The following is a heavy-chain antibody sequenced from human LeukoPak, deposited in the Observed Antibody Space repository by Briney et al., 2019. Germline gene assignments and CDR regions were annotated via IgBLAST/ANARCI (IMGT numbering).Heavy chain of an antibody. D-gene: IGHD1-26*01. CDR1: GFTFSSHS. CDR2: ISSSSSYI. CDR3: ARDRAVGATDY. J-gene: IGHJ4*02. V-gene: IGHV3-21*01. Sequence: GGSLRLFCAASGFTFSSHSMNWVPQAPGKGLVWVSSISSSSSYIYYADSVKGRFTISRDNAKNSLYLQMNSLRAEDTAVYYCARDRAVGATDYWGQGTLVTVSS.